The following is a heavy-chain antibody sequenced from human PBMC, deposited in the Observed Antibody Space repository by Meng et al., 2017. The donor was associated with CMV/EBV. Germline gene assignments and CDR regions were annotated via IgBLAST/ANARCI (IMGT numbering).Heavy chain of an antibody. CDR2: MNPNSGNT. CDR3: ARSLGARRTGIAAAGFDY. J-gene: IGHJ4*02. D-gene: IGHD6-13*01. Sequence: KVSCQASGYTFTSYDINWVRQATGQGLEWMGWMNPNSGNTGYAQKFQGRVTITRNTSISTAYMELSSLRSEDTAVYYCARSLGARRTGIAAAGFDYWGQGTLVTVSS. V-gene: IGHV1-8*03. CDR1: GYTFTSYD.